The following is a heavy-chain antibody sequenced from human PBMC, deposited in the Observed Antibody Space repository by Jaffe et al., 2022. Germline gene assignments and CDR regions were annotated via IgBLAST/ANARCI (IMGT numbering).Heavy chain of an antibody. CDR1: GGSISSGSYY. CDR2: IYTSGST. V-gene: IGHV4-61*02. J-gene: IGHJ3*02. Sequence: QVQLQESGPGLVKPSQTLSLTCTVSGGSISSGSYYWSWIRQPAGKGLEWIGRIYTSGSTNYNPSLKSRVTISVDTSKNQFSLKLSSVTAADTAVYYCAYHRLPSGYDRDAFDIWGQGTMVTVSS. CDR3: AYHRLPSGYDRDAFDI. D-gene: IGHD5-12*01.